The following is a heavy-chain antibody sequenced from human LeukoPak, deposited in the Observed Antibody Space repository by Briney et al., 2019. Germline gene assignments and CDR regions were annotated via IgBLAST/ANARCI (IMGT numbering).Heavy chain of an antibody. Sequence: GGSLRLSCAASGFTFSSYSMNWVRQAPGKGLEWVSSISTSSSYIYYADSVKGRFTISRDNAKNSLYLQMNSLRAEDTAVYYCARDRGYDLTSEYFDYWGQGTLVTVSS. CDR1: GFTFSSYS. CDR2: ISTSSSYI. CDR3: ARDRGYDLTSEYFDY. V-gene: IGHV3-21*01. D-gene: IGHD5-12*01. J-gene: IGHJ4*02.